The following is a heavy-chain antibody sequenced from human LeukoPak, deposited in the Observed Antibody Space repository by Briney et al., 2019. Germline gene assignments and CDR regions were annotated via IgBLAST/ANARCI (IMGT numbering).Heavy chain of an antibody. CDR2: MNPNSGNT. CDR1: GYTFTSYD. V-gene: IGHV1-8*01. CDR3: ARFRGNIAAAGDY. J-gene: IGHJ4*02. Sequence: ASVRVSCKASGYTFTSYDINWVRQATGQGLEWMGWMNPNSGNTGYAQKFQGRVTMTRNTSISTAYMELSSLRSEDTAVYYCARFRGNIAAAGDYWGQGTLVTVSS. D-gene: IGHD6-13*01.